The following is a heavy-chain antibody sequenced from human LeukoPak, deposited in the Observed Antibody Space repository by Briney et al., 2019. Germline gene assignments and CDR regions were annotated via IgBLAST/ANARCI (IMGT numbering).Heavy chain of an antibody. CDR1: GYSFTSYW. Sequence: GESLKISCKGSGYSFTSYWIGWVRQMPGKGLEWMGIIYPGDSDTRYSPSFQGQVTISADKSISTAYLQWSSLKASDTAMYYCARGRFGDYDYVWGSTFDYWGQGTLVTVSS. V-gene: IGHV5-51*01. J-gene: IGHJ4*02. CDR3: ARGRFGDYDYVWGSTFDY. D-gene: IGHD3-16*01. CDR2: IYPGDSDT.